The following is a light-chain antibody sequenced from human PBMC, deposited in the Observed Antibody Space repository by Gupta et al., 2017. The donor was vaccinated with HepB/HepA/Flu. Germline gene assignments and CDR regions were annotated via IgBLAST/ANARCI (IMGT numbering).Light chain of an antibody. Sequence: QSALPQPPSVSGSPGQSVTISCTGTSSDVGSYNRVSWYQQPPGTAPTLMIYEVSNRPSGVPDRFSGSKSGNTASLTISGLQAEDEADYYCSSDTSSSTWVFGGGTKLTVL. V-gene: IGLV2-18*02. CDR1: SSDVGSYNR. CDR3: SSDTSSSTWV. CDR2: EVS. J-gene: IGLJ2*01.